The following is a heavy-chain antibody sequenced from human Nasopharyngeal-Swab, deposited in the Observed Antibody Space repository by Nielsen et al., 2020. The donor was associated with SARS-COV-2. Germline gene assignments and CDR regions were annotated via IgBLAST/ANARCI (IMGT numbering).Heavy chain of an antibody. CDR1: GFSITTYG. J-gene: IGHJ4*02. CDR3: TRGLTGHIVQWNPSPY. CDR2: ISELGTGI. Sequence: GGSLRLSCAASGFSITTYGMTWVRQAPGKGPEWISGISELGTGIYYADSVWGRFTISRDTSKNTVYLQMNTLRADDTALYFCTRGLTGHIVQWNPSPYWGQGTLVTVSS. V-gene: IGHV3-23*01. D-gene: IGHD1-14*01.